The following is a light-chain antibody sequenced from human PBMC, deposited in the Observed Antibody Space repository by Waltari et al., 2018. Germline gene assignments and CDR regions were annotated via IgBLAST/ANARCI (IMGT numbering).Light chain of an antibody. CDR2: LGS. CDR1: QSLRHSNGYNY. J-gene: IGKJ4*01. CDR3: MQALQTPI. Sequence: DIVMTQSPLSLPVTPGEPASISCRFSQSLRHSNGYNYLDWYLQNPGQSPQLLIYLGSNRASGVPDRFSGSGSGTDFTLKISRVEAEDVGVYYCMQALQTPIFGGGTKVEIK. V-gene: IGKV2-28*01.